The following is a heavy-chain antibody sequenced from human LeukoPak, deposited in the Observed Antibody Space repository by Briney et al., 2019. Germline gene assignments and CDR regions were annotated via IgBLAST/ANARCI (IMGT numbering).Heavy chain of an antibody. CDR1: GFPFSSYG. J-gene: IGHJ6*02. D-gene: IGHD1-1*01. V-gene: IGHV3-30*18. CDR2: ISYDGHYK. Sequence: PGRSLRLSCAASGFPFSSYGMHWVRQAPGKGLEGVAVISYDGHYKYYGESVKGRFTISRDNSMNTLYLQMNSLRAEDTAVFYCAKVRSPLEYYYAMDVWGQGTTVTVS. CDR3: AKVRSPLEYYYAMDV.